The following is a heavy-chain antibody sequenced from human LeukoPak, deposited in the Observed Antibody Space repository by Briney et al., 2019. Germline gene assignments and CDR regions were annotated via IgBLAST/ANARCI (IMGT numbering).Heavy chain of an antibody. CDR3: AELGITMIGGV. CDR1: GFTFNTYT. J-gene: IGHJ6*04. D-gene: IGHD3-10*02. CDR2: ISSSGSTI. V-gene: IGHV3-48*04. Sequence: PGGSLRLSRAASGFTFNTYTMNWVRQAPGKGLEWVSYISSSGSTIYYADSVKGRFTISRDNAKNSLYLQMNSLRAEDTAVYYCAELGITMIGGVWGKGTTVTISS.